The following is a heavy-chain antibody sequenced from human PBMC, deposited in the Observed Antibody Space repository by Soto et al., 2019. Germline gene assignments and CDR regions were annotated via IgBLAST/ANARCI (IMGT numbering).Heavy chain of an antibody. CDR2: ISSSGSTI. CDR3: ARGLTRYYDFWSGTRVFDP. Sequence: GGSLRLSCAASGFTFSSYEMNWVRQAPGKGLEWVSYISSSGSTIYYADSVKGRFTISRDNAKNSLYLQMNSLRAEDTAVYYCARGLTRYYDFWSGTRVFDPWGQGTLVTVSS. CDR1: GFTFSSYE. J-gene: IGHJ5*02. D-gene: IGHD3-3*01. V-gene: IGHV3-48*03.